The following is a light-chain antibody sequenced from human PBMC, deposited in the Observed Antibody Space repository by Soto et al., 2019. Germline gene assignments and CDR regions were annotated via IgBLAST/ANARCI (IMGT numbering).Light chain of an antibody. CDR2: GAS. CDR3: QQYGSSPRT. CDR1: QSVSSNY. Sequence: IVLTQLPCTLSLSPGERATLSCRASQSVSSNYLAWYQQRPGQPPNLLIFGASNRAPGIPDRFSGSGSGTDFTLTISRLEPEDFAVYYCQQYGSSPRTFGQGTKVDIK. J-gene: IGKJ1*01. V-gene: IGKV3-20*01.